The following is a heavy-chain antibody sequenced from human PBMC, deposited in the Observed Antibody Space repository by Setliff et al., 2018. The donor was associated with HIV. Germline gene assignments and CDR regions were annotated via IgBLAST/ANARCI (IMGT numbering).Heavy chain of an antibody. V-gene: IGHV4-39*07. J-gene: IGHJ3*01. Sequence: SETLSLTCSVSGASISSSSYYWGWLRQPPGKGLEWIGSIYFTGSSDNNPSLKSRVTLSVDTSKHQFSLKLSSVTAADTAVYYCARVQMAYAAFDVWGQGSMVTVSS. CDR2: IYFTGSS. CDR1: GASISSSSYY. D-gene: IGHD4-17*01. CDR3: ARVQMAYAAFDV.